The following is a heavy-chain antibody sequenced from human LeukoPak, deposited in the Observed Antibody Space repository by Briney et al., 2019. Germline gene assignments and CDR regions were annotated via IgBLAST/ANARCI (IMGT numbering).Heavy chain of an antibody. CDR1: GFTFSSYG. D-gene: IGHD4-17*01. CDR3: ARDQNEGYGDYFYYFDY. CDR2: IWYDGSNK. Sequence: GGSLRLACAASGFTFSSYGMHWVRQAPGKGLEWVAVIWYDGSNKYYVDSVKGRFTISRDNSKNTLYLQMNSLRAEDTAVYYCARDQNEGYGDYFYYFDYWGQGTLVTVSS. J-gene: IGHJ4*02. V-gene: IGHV3-33*01.